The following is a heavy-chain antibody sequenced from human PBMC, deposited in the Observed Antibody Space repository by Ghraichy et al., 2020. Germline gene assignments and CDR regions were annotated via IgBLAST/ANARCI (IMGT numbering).Heavy chain of an antibody. D-gene: IGHD2-15*01. J-gene: IGHJ6*02. CDR1: GFTLSAYW. CDR3: AKGGYSHAMDV. V-gene: IGHV3-74*03. Sequence: GGSLRLSCAASGFTLSAYWMYWVRQVPGRGLVWVSGINNYGSDTTYADSVKGRFTISRENAKNQLYLQMNSLRAEDTAVYYCAKGGYSHAMDVWGQGTTVTLSS. CDR2: INNYGSDT.